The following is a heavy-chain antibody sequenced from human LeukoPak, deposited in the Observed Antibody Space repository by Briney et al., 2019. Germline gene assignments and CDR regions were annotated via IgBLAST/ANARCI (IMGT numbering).Heavy chain of an antibody. CDR2: ISPDNGGT. J-gene: IGHJ4*02. Sequence: ASVKVSCKASGYTFTVYHLHWVRQAPGQGLEWMGWISPDNGGTNYAQKFQGRVTMTRDPSSTIAYMEMTRLTSADTAVYYCARVGYYGSGTFGYWGQGAQVTVSS. CDR1: GYTFTVYH. CDR3: ARVGYYGSGTFGY. V-gene: IGHV1-2*02. D-gene: IGHD3-10*01.